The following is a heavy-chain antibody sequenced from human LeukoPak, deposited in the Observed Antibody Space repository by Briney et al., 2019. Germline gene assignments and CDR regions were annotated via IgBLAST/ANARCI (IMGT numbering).Heavy chain of an antibody. CDR1: GGSISSYY. D-gene: IGHD3-3*01. V-gene: IGHV4-4*07. CDR2: IYTSGST. Sequence: SETLSLTCTVSGGSISSYYWSWTRQPAGKGLEWIGRIYTSGSTNYNPSLKSRVTMSVDTSKNQFSLKLSSVTAADTAVYYCARDRGVNTIFGVVRDAFDIWGQGTMVTVSS. J-gene: IGHJ3*02. CDR3: ARDRGVNTIFGVVRDAFDI.